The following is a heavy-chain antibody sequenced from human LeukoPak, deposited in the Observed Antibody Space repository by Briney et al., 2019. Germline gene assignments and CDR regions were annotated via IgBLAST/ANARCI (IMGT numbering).Heavy chain of an antibody. D-gene: IGHD3-16*01. CDR2: IYTSGST. V-gene: IGHV4-61*02. Sequence: SSQTLSLTCTVSGGSISSGSYYWSWIRQPAGKGLEWIGRIYTSGSTYYNPSLKSRVTISVDTSKNQFSLKLSSVTAADTAVYYCARDPPGLPTDYWGQGTLVTVSS. CDR1: GGSISSGSYY. CDR3: ARDPPGLPTDY. J-gene: IGHJ4*02.